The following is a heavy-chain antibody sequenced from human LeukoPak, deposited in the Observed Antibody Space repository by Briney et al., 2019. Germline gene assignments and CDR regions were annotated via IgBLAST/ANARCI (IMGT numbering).Heavy chain of an antibody. CDR1: GYTFTGYY. J-gene: IGHJ4*02. V-gene: IGHV1-2*06. D-gene: IGHD6-6*01. CDR2: INPNSGGT. Sequence: ASVKVSCKASGYTFTGYYMHWVRQAPGRGLEWMGRINPNSGGTNYAQKFQGRVTMTRDTSISTAYMELSRLRSDDTAVYYCARLVTARPGFGGDYWGQGTPVTVSS. CDR3: ARLVTARPGFGGDY.